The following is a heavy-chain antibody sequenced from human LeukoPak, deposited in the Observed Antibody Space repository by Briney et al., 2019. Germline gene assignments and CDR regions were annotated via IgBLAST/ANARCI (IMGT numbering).Heavy chain of an antibody. CDR2: IKQDGSDK. Sequence: SGGSLRLSCAASGFTFHTYWMTWVRQAPGKGLEWVANIKQDGSDKYYADSVKGRFAISRDNAKNSLYLQMNTLTVEDTAIYYCARDHMSGYYGYWGQGTLVTVSS. CDR1: GFTFHTYW. V-gene: IGHV3-7*01. J-gene: IGHJ4*02. CDR3: ARDHMSGYYGY.